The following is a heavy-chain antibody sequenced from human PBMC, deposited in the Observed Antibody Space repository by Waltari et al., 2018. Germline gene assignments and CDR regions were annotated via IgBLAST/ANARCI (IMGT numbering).Heavy chain of an antibody. D-gene: IGHD5-18*01. CDR1: GYSLIAYA. CDR2: INVGNGNT. CDR3: ARGHRLPFFDF. J-gene: IGHJ4*02. V-gene: IGHV1-3*01. Sequence: QVQFVQSGAEVKKPGASVKVSCKASGYSLIAYAMHWVRQAPGQRPEWMGWINVGNGNTKYSQNFQGRVTITSDISASTAYLEVSSLRSEDTALYYCARGHRLPFFDFWGKGTLVTVSS.